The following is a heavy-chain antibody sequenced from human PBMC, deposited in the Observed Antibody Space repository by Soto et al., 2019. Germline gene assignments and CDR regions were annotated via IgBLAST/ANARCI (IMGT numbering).Heavy chain of an antibody. J-gene: IGHJ6*02. D-gene: IGHD1-26*01. CDR2: ISGGGGST. CDR1: GFTFSSYA. V-gene: IGHV3-23*01. CDR3: AKVSLGATTITDYYYYGMDV. Sequence: GGSLSLSCAASGFTFSSYALIWVRQAPGKGLEWVSTISGGGGSTHYADSVKGRVSISRDNSKNTLYLQMNSLRAEDTAVYYCAKVSLGATTITDYYYYGMDVWGQGTTVTVSS.